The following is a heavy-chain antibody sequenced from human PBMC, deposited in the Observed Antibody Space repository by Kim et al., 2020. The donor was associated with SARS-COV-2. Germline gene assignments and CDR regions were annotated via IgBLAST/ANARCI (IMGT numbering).Heavy chain of an antibody. CDR1: GYTFTSYA. J-gene: IGHJ5*02. Sequence: ASVKVSCKASGYTFTSYAMNWVRQAPGQGLEWMGWINTNTGNPTYAQGFTGRFVFSLDTSVSTAYLQISSLKAEDTAVYYCARDPSTYYYGSGSPSNWFDPWGQGTLVTVSS. D-gene: IGHD3-10*01. V-gene: IGHV7-4-1*02. CDR2: INTNTGNP. CDR3: ARDPSTYYYGSGSPSNWFDP.